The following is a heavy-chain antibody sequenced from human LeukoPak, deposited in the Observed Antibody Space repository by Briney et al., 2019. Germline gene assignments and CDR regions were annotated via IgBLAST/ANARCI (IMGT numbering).Heavy chain of an antibody. J-gene: IGHJ4*02. D-gene: IGHD6-13*01. CDR2: INSDGSST. V-gene: IGHV3-74*01. CDR1: GFTLSSYW. CDR3: ARIASHSSSWYDGGY. Sequence: GSLRLSCAASGFTLSSYWMHWVRQAPGEGLVWVSRINSDGSSTTYADSVKGRFTISRDNAKNTLYLQMNSLRAEDTGVYYCARIASHSSSWYDGGYWGQGTLVTVSS.